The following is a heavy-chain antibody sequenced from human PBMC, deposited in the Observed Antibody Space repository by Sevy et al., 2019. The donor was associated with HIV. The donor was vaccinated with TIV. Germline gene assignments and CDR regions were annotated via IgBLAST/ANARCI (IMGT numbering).Heavy chain of an antibody. D-gene: IGHD6-13*01. CDR3: AGGGIAAGDPTCYFYYGMDV. Sequence: GGSLRLSCAASGFTFSDYYMSWIRQAPGKGLEWVSYISSSGSTIYYADSVKGRFTISRDNAKNSLYLQMNSLRAEDTAVYYCAGGGIAAGDPTCYFYYGMDVWGQGTTVTVSS. V-gene: IGHV3-11*01. J-gene: IGHJ6*02. CDR2: ISSSGSTI. CDR1: GFTFSDYY.